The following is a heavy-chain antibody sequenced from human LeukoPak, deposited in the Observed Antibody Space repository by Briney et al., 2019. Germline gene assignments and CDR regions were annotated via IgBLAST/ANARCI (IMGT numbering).Heavy chain of an antibody. Sequence: GGSLTLSCEASGFALSGYWMHWVRQAPGKGLVWVSRINSDGTITSYADSVKGRFTVSRDNAKNTLYLQMNSLRAEDTAVYYYARRDWFDPWGQGTLVTVSS. CDR3: ARRDWFDP. CDR2: INSDGTIT. CDR1: GFALSGYW. V-gene: IGHV3-74*01. J-gene: IGHJ5*02.